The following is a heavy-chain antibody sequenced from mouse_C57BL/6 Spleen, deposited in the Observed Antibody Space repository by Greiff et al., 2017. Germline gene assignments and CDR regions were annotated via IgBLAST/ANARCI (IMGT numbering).Heavy chain of an antibody. CDR3: ARGDWVDY. J-gene: IGHJ2*01. Sequence: VMLVESGAELVRPGASVKLSCKASGYTFTDYYINWVKQRPGQGLEWIARIYPGSGNTYYNEKFKGKATLTAEKSSSTAYMQLSSLTSEDSAVYFCARGDWVDYWGQGTTLTVSS. V-gene: IGHV1-76*01. CDR1: GYTFTDYY. CDR2: IYPGSGNT. D-gene: IGHD4-1*01.